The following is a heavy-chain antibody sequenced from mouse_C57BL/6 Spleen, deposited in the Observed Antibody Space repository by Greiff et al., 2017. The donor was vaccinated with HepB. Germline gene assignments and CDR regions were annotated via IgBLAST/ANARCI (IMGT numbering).Heavy chain of an antibody. CDR2: ISYSGST. Sequence: EVQRVESGPGMVKPSQSLSLTCTVTGYSITSGYDWHWIRHFPGNKLEWMGYISYSGSTNYNPSLKSRISITHDTSKNHFFLKLNSVTTEDTATYYCARGGYYYGSSFAMDYWGQGTSVTVSS. J-gene: IGHJ4*01. CDR1: GYSITSGYD. D-gene: IGHD1-1*01. CDR3: ARGGYYYGSSFAMDY. V-gene: IGHV3-1*01.